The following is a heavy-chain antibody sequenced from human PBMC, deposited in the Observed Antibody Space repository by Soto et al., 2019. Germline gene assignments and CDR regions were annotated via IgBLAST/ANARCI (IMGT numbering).Heavy chain of an antibody. CDR2: IYYSGST. D-gene: IGHD3-9*01. V-gene: IGHV4-59*12. J-gene: IGHJ6*02. Sequence: SETLSLTCTVSGVSISSYYWSWIRQPPGKGLEWIGYIYYSGSTYYNPSLKSRVTISVDTSKNQFSLKLSSVTAADTAVYYCARDHYVYDILTGYGYYYGMDVWGQGTTVTVSS. CDR1: GVSISSYY. CDR3: ARDHYVYDILTGYGYYYGMDV.